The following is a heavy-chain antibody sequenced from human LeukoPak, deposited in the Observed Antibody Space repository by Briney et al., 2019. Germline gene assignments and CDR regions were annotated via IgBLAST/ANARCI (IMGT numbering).Heavy chain of an antibody. CDR3: ARGITFGGVIGNFDY. V-gene: IGHV4-59*01. Sequence: SETLSLTCTVSGGSISSYYWSWIRQPPGKGLEWIGYIYYSGSANYNPSLKSRVTISVDTSKNQFSLKLSSVTAADTAVYYCARGITFGGVIGNFDYWGQGTLVTVSS. CDR1: GGSISSYY. J-gene: IGHJ4*02. D-gene: IGHD3-16*02. CDR2: IYYSGSA.